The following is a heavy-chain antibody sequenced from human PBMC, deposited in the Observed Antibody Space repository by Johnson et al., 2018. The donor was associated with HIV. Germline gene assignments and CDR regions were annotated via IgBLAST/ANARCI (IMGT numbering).Heavy chain of an antibody. V-gene: IGHV3-23*04. J-gene: IGHJ3*02. Sequence: VQLVESGGGLVQPGGSLRLSCAASGFTFSNYAMTWVRQAPGKGLEWVSGISGSGGSTYYADSVKGRFTISRDNSKNTLCLQMNSLRAEDTAVYYWAKGRPGIGLISFDIWGQGTMVTVSS. CDR3: AKGRPGIGLISFDI. CDR1: GFTFSNYA. D-gene: IGHD3/OR15-3a*01. CDR2: ISGSGGST.